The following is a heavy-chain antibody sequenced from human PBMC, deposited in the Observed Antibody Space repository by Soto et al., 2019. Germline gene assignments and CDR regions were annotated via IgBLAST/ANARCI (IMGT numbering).Heavy chain of an antibody. CDR1: GFTFSSYA. CDR2: ISYDGSNK. CDR3: ARDNYYDSSGYYAGGAFDI. V-gene: IGHV3-30-3*01. Sequence: QVQLVESGGGVVQPGRSLRLSCAASGFTFSSYAMHWVRQAPGKGLEWVAVISYDGSNKYYADSVKGRFTISRDNSKNKLYLQMNSLRAEDTAVYYCARDNYYDSSGYYAGGAFDIWGQGTMVTVSS. J-gene: IGHJ3*02. D-gene: IGHD3-22*01.